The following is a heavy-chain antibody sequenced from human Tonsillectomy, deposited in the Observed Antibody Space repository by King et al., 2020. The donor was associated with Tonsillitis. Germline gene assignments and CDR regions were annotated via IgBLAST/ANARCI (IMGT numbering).Heavy chain of an antibody. CDR3: ARSLLASGALPYYFDYGMDV. V-gene: IGHV4-59*01. J-gene: IGHJ6*02. Sequence: VQLQESGPGLVKPSETLSLTCTVSGGSINTYFWSWIRQPPGKGLDWIGCISYSGSTNYSPSLKSRVTISADTSKNQFSRKLSSVTAADTAVYYCARSLLASGALPYYFDYGMDVWGQGTAVTVSS. CDR1: GGSINTYF. D-gene: IGHD6-13*01. CDR2: ISYSGST.